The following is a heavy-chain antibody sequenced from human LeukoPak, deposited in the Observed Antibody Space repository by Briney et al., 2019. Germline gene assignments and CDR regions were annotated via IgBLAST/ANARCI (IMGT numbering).Heavy chain of an antibody. V-gene: IGHV4-34*01. CDR2: ITHTGRT. D-gene: IGHD3-10*01. J-gene: IGHJ4*02. CDR1: GGSPSGYY. CDR3: SRQYKRFGKLLSY. Sequence: PQTLSPTCAVYGGSPSGYYGTWIGGPPGPGRKWSGEITHTGRTNYNPSLKRPVTISLDTSKNQCSLTLTTVTVSDTDMYYCSRQYKRFGKLLSYWGQGTLVA.